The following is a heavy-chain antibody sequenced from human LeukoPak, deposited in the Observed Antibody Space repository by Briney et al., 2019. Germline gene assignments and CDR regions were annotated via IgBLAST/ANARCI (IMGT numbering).Heavy chain of an antibody. D-gene: IGHD6-25*01. V-gene: IGHV4-4*02. CDR3: AREGGFYRPLDY. CDR2: VHLDGRT. CDR1: GCTVSSTNW. J-gene: IGHJ4*02. Sequence: PSGTLSLTCAVSGCTVSSTNWWTWIRHPPGKGLEWIGEVHLDGRTNFNPSLKSRLTMSVDLSENHVSLKLTSVTAADTAVYYCAREGGFYRPLDYSGQGTLVTVSS.